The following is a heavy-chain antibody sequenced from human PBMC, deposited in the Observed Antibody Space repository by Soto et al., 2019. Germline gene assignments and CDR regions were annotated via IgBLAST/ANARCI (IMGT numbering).Heavy chain of an antibody. D-gene: IGHD6-19*01. Sequence: LRLSCAASGFTFDDYAMHWVRQAPGKGLEWVSGISWNSGSIGYADSVKGRFTISRDNAKNSLYLQMNGLRAEDTALYYCAKVSSWLANYYFDYWGQGTLVTVSS. J-gene: IGHJ4*02. CDR1: GFTFDDYA. CDR3: AKVSSWLANYYFDY. V-gene: IGHV3-9*01. CDR2: ISWNSGSI.